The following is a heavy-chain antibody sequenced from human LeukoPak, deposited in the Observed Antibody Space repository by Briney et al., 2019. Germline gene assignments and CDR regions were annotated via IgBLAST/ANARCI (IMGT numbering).Heavy chain of an antibody. J-gene: IGHJ6*02. Sequence: GGSLRLSCSASGFTFSSYAMHWVRQAPGKGLEWVSVIYSGGSTYYADSVKGRFTISRDNSKNTLYLQMNSLRAEDTAVYYCARDPGGFMDVWGQGTTVTVSS. V-gene: IGHV3-53*01. CDR3: ARDPGGFMDV. CDR2: IYSGGST. CDR1: GFTFSSYA.